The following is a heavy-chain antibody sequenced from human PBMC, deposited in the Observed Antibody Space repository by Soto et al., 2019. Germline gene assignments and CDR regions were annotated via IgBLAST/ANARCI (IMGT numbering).Heavy chain of an antibody. CDR2: ISGSGGST. J-gene: IGHJ4*02. D-gene: IGHD2-2*01. Sequence: GGSLRLSCAASGFTFSSYAMSWVRQAPGKGLEWVSAISGSGGSTYYADSVKGRFTISRDNSKNTLYLQMNSLRAEDTAVYYCAKGGGVVVPAAMPPRDWGQGTLVTVSS. V-gene: IGHV3-23*01. CDR1: GFTFSSYA. CDR3: AKGGGVVVPAAMPPRD.